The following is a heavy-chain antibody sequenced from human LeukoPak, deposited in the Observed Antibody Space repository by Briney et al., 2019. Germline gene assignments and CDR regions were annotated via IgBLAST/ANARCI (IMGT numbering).Heavy chain of an antibody. CDR3: ARKPDYDFWSGYRAGSGAFDI. Sequence: PSETLSLTCAVYGGSFSGYYWGWIRQPPGKGLEWIGSIYYSGSTYYNPSLKSRVTISVDTSKNQFSLKLSSVTAADTAVYYCARKPDYDFWSGYRAGSGAFDIWGQGTMVTVSS. CDR2: IYYSGST. D-gene: IGHD3-3*01. J-gene: IGHJ3*02. CDR1: GGSFSGYY. V-gene: IGHV4-39*01.